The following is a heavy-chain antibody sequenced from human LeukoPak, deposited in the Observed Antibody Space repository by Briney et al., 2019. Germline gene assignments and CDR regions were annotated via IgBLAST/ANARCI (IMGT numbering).Heavy chain of an antibody. D-gene: IGHD1-26*01. Sequence: GGSLRLSCTASGFSFSTYSMNWVRQAPGKGLEWVSRINTDGSTTTYADSVKGRFNISRDNAKNTLYLQMNSLGVEDTAVYYCAREVQSGSYRDDCWGQGTLVTVSS. J-gene: IGHJ4*02. CDR3: AREVQSGSYRDDC. CDR2: INTDGSTT. CDR1: GFSFSTYS. V-gene: IGHV3-74*03.